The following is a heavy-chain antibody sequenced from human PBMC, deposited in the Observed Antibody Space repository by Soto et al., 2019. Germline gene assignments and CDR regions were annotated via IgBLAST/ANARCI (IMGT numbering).Heavy chain of an antibody. CDR1: GGTFSSYA. CDR3: ARGPDARNCGGDCYSLFDY. V-gene: IGHV1-69*01. D-gene: IGHD2-21*02. J-gene: IGHJ4*02. CDR2: IIPIFGTA. Sequence: QVQLVQSGAEVKKPGSSVKVSCKASGGTFSSYAISWVRQAPGQGLEWMGGIIPIFGTANYAQKFQGRVTITADESTSTAYMELSSLRSEDTAVYYCARGPDARNCGGDCYSLFDYWGQGTLVTVSS.